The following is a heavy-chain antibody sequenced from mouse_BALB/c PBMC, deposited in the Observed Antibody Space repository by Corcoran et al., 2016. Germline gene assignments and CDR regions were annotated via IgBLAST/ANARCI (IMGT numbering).Heavy chain of an antibody. CDR3: AREPYAMDY. CDR2: INTYTGEP. V-gene: IGHV9-1*02. CDR1: GYTFTNYG. Sequence: QIQLVQSGPELKKPGETVKISCKASGYTFTNYGMNWVKQAPGKGLKWMGWINTYTGEPTYADDFKGRFAFSLESSASTAYLQINILKNEDMAIYCCAREPYAMDYWGQGTSVTVSS. J-gene: IGHJ4*01.